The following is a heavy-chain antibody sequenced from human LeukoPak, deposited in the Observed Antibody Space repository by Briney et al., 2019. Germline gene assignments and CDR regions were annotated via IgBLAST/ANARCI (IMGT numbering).Heavy chain of an antibody. Sequence: SVTVSCKSSVGTFSIYAISWVRQAPGQGLEWMGRIIPILGIANYEHKFQGRVTITADKSTNTDYMELSSLRSEDTAVYYCARDRKWELPIYFDYWGQGTLVTVSS. D-gene: IGHD1-26*01. J-gene: IGHJ4*02. CDR1: VGTFSIYA. CDR2: IIPILGIA. V-gene: IGHV1-69*04. CDR3: ARDRKWELPIYFDY.